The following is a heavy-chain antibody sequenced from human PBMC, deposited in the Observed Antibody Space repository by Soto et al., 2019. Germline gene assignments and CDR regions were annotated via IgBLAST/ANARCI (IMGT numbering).Heavy chain of an antibody. V-gene: IGHV3-23*01. Sequence: GGSLILSCAASGFTFSSYAMSWVRQAPGKGLEWVSAISGSGGSTYYADSVKGRFTISRDNSKNTLYLQMNSLRAEDTAVYYCAKDSVAARRIYYFDYWGQGTLVTVSS. J-gene: IGHJ4*02. D-gene: IGHD6-6*01. CDR2: ISGSGGST. CDR1: GFTFSSYA. CDR3: AKDSVAARRIYYFDY.